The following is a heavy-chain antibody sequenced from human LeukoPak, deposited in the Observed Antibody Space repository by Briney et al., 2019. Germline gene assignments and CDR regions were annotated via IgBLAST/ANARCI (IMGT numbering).Heavy chain of an antibody. CDR1: GYSISSGYY. D-gene: IGHD3-10*01. V-gene: IGHV4-38-2*02. J-gene: IGHJ4*02. CDR2: IYHSGST. Sequence: PSETLSLTCTVSGYSISSGYYWGWIRQPPGKGLEWIGSIYHSGSTYYNPSLKSRVTVSVDTSKNQFSLNLSSVTAADTAVYYCARVLDYYGSGTYGFDYWGQGTLVTVSS. CDR3: ARVLDYYGSGTYGFDY.